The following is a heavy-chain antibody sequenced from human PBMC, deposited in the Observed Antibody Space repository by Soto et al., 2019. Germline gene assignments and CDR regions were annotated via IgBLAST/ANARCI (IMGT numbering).Heavy chain of an antibody. CDR2: IYYSGST. CDR1: GGSISSYY. CDR3: ARGASGYYDSTGYYSPYYFDY. J-gene: IGHJ4*02. Sequence: SETLSLTCTVSGGSISSYYWSWIRQPPGKGLEWIGYIYYSGSTNYNPSLKSRVTISVDTSKNQFSLKLSSVTAADTAVYYCARGASGYYDSTGYYSPYYFDYWGQGTLVTVSS. V-gene: IGHV4-59*01. D-gene: IGHD3-22*01.